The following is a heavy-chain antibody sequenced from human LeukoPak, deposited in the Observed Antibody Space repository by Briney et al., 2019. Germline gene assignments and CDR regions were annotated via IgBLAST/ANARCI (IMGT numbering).Heavy chain of an antibody. V-gene: IGHV1-18*01. CDR3: ARLKSHSSGYREFDY. CDR1: GYTFTTYG. CDR2: ISAYNGNT. D-gene: IGHD3-22*01. Sequence: ASVKVSCKASGYTFTTYGISWVRQAPGQGLEWMGWISAYNGNTNYAQKLQGRVTMTTDTSTSTAYMELRSLRSDDTAVYYCARLKSHSSGYREFDYWGQGTLVTVSS. J-gene: IGHJ4*02.